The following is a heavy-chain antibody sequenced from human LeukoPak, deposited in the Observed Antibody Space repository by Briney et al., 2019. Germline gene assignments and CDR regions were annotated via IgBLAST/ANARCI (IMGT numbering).Heavy chain of an antibody. CDR3: AREDGTNWNDEPSDI. CDR1: GYTFTNYA. CDR2: FNTNTGNP. Sequence: AASVKVSCKVSGYTFTNYAMNWVRQAPGQGLEWMGWFNTNTGNPTYAQGFTGRFVFSLDTSVSTAYLQISSLKAEDTAVYYCAREDGTNWNDEPSDIWGQGTVVTVSS. V-gene: IGHV7-4-1*02. J-gene: IGHJ3*02. D-gene: IGHD1-1*01.